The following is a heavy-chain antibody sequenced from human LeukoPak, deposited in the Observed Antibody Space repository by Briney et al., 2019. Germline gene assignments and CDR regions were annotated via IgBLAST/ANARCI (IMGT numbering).Heavy chain of an antibody. D-gene: IGHD1-26*01. J-gene: IGHJ4*02. CDR2: ISNDENNK. CDR1: GFTFGSHF. CDR3: ARDPTYYLRYGYFDS. Sequence: GGSLRLSCAAAGFTFGSHFMHWVRQAPGKGLEWVAAISNDENNKYYADSVKGRFAISRDNSKNTLDLQMNSLRVEDTAVYYCARDPTYYLRYGYFDSWGQGTLVTVSS. V-gene: IGHV3-30*09.